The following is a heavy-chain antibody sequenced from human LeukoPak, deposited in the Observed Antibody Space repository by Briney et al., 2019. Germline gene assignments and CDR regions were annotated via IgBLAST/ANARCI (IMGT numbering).Heavy chain of an antibody. D-gene: IGHD3-22*01. CDR2: IRYDGSNQ. J-gene: IGHJ4*02. Sequence: GGSLRLSCAASGFTFSSYGMHWVRQAPGKGLEWVAFIRYDGSNQYYTDSVKGRFTISRDNSKNTLYLQMNSLRAEDTAVYYCAKSQWDTSGYYFDYWGQGTLVTVSS. CDR1: GFTFSSYG. CDR3: AKSQWDTSGYYFDY. V-gene: IGHV3-30*02.